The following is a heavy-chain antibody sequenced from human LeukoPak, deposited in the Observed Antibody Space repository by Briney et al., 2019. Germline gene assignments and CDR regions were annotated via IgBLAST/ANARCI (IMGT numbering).Heavy chain of an antibody. D-gene: IGHD6-13*01. CDR1: GFTFSRYG. J-gene: IGHJ4*02. CDR2: IWYDGSNK. CDR3: ARVSSSWYQGFDY. V-gene: IGHV3-33*01. Sequence: TGRSLRLSCAASGFTFSRYGMHWARQAPGRGREWVAVIWYDGSNKYYADSVKGRFTISRDNSKNTLYLQMNSLRAEDTAVYYCARVSSSWYQGFDYWGQGTLVTVSS.